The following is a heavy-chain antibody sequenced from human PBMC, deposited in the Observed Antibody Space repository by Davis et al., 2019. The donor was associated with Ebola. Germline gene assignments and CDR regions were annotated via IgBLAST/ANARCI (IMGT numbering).Heavy chain of an antibody. V-gene: IGHV4-34*01. CDR2: INHSGST. CDR3: ASRRWLQGLR. D-gene: IGHD5-24*01. CDR1: GGSISSYY. J-gene: IGHJ4*02. Sequence: PSETLSLPCTVSGGSISSYYWSWIRQPPGKGLEWIGEINHSGSTNYNPSLKSRVTISVDTSKNQFSLKLSSVTAADTAVYYCASRRWLQGLRWGQGTLVTVSS.